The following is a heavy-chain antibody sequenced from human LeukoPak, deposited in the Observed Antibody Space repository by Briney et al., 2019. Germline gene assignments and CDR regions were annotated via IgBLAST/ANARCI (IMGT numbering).Heavy chain of an antibody. CDR2: IYSDSTT. D-gene: IGHD2-15*01. J-gene: IGHJ4*02. Sequence: GGSLRLSCAASGFSISGNHMSWVRQAAGKGLEWVSVIYSDSTTYYADSVKGRFTISRDNSKNTLYLQMKGLRAEDTAVYYCASYCSAGSCRVSDGYWGQGTLVTVSS. CDR3: ASYCSAGSCRVSDGY. V-gene: IGHV3-53*01. CDR1: GFSISGNH.